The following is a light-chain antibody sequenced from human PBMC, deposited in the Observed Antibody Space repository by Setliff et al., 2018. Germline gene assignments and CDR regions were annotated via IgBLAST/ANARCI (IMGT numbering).Light chain of an antibody. V-gene: IGLV2-14*01. J-gene: IGLJ1*01. CDR3: SSYTNTRTAYV. Sequence: QSALAQPASVSGSPGQSIAISCTGTSSDVGGYNHVSWYQQHPGKAPNLMIYEVSNRPSGVSNRFSGSKSGNTASLTISGLQAEDEADYYCSSYTNTRTAYVFGTGTKVTV. CDR1: SSDVGGYNH. CDR2: EVS.